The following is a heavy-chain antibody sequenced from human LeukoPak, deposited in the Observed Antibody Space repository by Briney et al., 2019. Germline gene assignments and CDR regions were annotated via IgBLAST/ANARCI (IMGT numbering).Heavy chain of an antibody. Sequence: GGSLRLSCTASGFTFGDYAMSWFRQAPGKGLEWVGFIRSKAYGGTTEYAASVKGRFTISRDDSKSIAYLQMNSLKTEDTAVYYCTGAGYGDYDNWFDPWGQGTLVTVSS. CDR1: GFTFGDYA. J-gene: IGHJ5*02. CDR2: IRSKAYGGTT. CDR3: TGAGYGDYDNWFDP. D-gene: IGHD4-17*01. V-gene: IGHV3-49*03.